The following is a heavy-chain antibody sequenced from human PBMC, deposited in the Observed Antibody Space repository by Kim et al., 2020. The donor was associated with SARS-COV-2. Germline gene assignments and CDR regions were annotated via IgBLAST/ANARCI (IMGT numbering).Heavy chain of an antibody. CDR1: GGTFSSYA. CDR2: IIPIFGTA. Sequence: SVKVSCKASGGTFSSYAISWVRQAPGQGLEWMGGIIPIFGTANYAQKFQGRVTITADESTSTAYMELSSLRSEDTAVYYCARLDFWSDSYYYGMDVWGQGTTVTVSS. J-gene: IGHJ6*02. CDR3: ARLDFWSDSYYYGMDV. V-gene: IGHV1-69*13. D-gene: IGHD3-3*01.